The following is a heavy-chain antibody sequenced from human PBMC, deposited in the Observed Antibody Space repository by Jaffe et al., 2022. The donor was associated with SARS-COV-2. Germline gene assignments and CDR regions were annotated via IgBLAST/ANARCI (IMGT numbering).Heavy chain of an antibody. J-gene: IGHJ4*02. Sequence: QLQLQESGPGLVKPSETLSLTCTVSGGSISSSSYYWGWIRQPPGKGLEWIGSIYYSGSTYYNPSLKSRVTISVDTSKNQFSLKLSSVTAADTAVYYCARTQYNYGDYYFDYWGQGTLVTVSS. CDR3: ARTQYNYGDYYFDY. D-gene: IGHD4-17*01. CDR2: IYYSGST. V-gene: IGHV4-39*01. CDR1: GGSISSSSYY.